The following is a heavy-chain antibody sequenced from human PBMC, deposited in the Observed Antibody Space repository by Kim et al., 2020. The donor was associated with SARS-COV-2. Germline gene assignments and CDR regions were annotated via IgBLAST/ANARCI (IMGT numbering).Heavy chain of an antibody. V-gene: IGHV4-59*01. J-gene: IGHJ4*02. CDR3: ARSRIAAAGFDY. D-gene: IGHD6-13*01. Sequence: SETLSLTCTVSGGSISSYYWSWIRQPPGKGLEWIGYIYYSGSTNYNPSLKSRVTMSVDTSKNQFSLKLSSVTAADTAVYYCARSRIAAAGFDYWGQGTLVTVSS. CDR2: IYYSGST. CDR1: GGSISSYY.